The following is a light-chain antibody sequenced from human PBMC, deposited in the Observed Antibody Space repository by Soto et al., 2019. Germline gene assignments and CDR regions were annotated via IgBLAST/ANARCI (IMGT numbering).Light chain of an antibody. V-gene: IGLV2-14*03. CDR2: DVS. CDR3: SSYSTGGSYV. CDR1: SSDVGGYNS. Sequence: QSALTQPASVSGSHGQSIALSCTGTSSDVGGYNSASWYQQHPGKAPKLLIYDVSNRPSGVSNRFSGSKSGNTASLTISGLQAEDEADYYCSSYSTGGSYVFGTGTKVTVL. J-gene: IGLJ1*01.